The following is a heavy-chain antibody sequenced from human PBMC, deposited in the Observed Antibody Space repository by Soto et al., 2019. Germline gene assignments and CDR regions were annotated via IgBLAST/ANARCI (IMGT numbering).Heavy chain of an antibody. CDR2: IYYSGST. V-gene: IGHV4-59*08. CDR3: ARQGVIDYYFDY. J-gene: IGHJ4*02. Sequence: SETLSLTCTVSGGSISSYYWSWIRQPPGKGLEWIGYIYYSGSTNYNPSLKSRVTISVDTSKNQFSLKLSSVTAADTAVYYCARQGVIDYYFDYWGQGTLVTVSS. CDR1: GGSISSYY. D-gene: IGHD2-21*01.